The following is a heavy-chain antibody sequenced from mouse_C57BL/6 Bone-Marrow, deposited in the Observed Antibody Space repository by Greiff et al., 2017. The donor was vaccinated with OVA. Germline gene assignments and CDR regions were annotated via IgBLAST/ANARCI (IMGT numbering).Heavy chain of an antibody. Sequence: QVQLQQPGAELVKPGASVKLSCKASGYTFTSYWMHWVKQRPGQGLEWIGMIHPNSGSTNYNEKFKNKATLTVEKSSSTAYMQLSSLTSEDSAVYYCARGRLRRGIYYAMDYWGQGTSVTVSS. CDR3: ARGRLRRGIYYAMDY. J-gene: IGHJ4*01. D-gene: IGHD2-4*01. CDR2: IHPNSGST. V-gene: IGHV1-64*01. CDR1: GYTFTSYW.